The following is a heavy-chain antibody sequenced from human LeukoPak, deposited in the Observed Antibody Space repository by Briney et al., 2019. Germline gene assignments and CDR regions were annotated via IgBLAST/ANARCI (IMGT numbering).Heavy chain of an antibody. Sequence: SQTLSLTCTVSGGSISSGGYYWSWIRQPPGKGLEWIGYVYHSGSTYYNPSLKSRVTISVDRSKNQFSLKLSSVTAADTAVYYCARGQRRDGYNSLRYWGQGTLVTVSS. CDR3: ARGQRRDGYNSLRY. D-gene: IGHD5-24*01. V-gene: IGHV4-30-2*01. CDR1: GGSISSGGYY. CDR2: VYHSGST. J-gene: IGHJ4*02.